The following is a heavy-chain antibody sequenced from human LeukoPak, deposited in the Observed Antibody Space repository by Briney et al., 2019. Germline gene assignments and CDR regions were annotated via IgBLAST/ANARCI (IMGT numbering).Heavy chain of an antibody. CDR1: GDSIRTNS. D-gene: IGHD3-10*02. J-gene: IGHJ4*02. CDR2: IYSRGTT. CDR3: ARRTPGPQLGDYVAYYFDL. Sequence: ETLSLTCTVSGDSIRTNSWIWVRQPPEKGLEWIGYIYSRGTTKYNPSLKRRGTISIDSSKNQLSLKLTSVTAADTTVYYCARRTPGPQLGDYVAYYFDLWGLGALVTVSS. V-gene: IGHV4-4*09.